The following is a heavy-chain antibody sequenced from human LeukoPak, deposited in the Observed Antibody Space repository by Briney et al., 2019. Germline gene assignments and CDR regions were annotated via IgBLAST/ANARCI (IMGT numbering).Heavy chain of an antibody. CDR1: GGTFSSYA. CDR2: IIPIFGTA. CDR3: ARNPVYYYGSGSYYYYMDV. V-gene: IGHV1-69*13. J-gene: IGHJ6*03. D-gene: IGHD3-10*01. Sequence: SVKVSCKASGGTFSSYAISWVRQAPGQGLEWMGGIIPIFGTANYAQKFQGRVTITADESTSTAYMELSSLRSEDTAVYYCARNPVYYYGSGSYYYYMDVWGKGTTVTISS.